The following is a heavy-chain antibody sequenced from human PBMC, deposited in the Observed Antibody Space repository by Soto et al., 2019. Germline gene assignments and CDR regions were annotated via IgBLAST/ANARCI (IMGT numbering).Heavy chain of an antibody. CDR1: GFTVSSNY. CDR2: IYSGGST. J-gene: IGHJ2*01. CDR3: ARDRIAVAGDWYFDL. Sequence: EVQLVESGGGLIQPGGSLRLSCAASGFTVSSNYMSWVRQAPGKGLEWVSVIYSGGSTYYADSVKGRFTISRDNSKNTWYLQMNSLRAGDTAVYYCARDRIAVAGDWYFDLWGRGTLVTVSS. V-gene: IGHV3-53*01. D-gene: IGHD6-19*01.